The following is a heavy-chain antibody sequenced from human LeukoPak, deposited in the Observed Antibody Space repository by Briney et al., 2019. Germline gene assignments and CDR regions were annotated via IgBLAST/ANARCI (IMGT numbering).Heavy chain of an antibody. D-gene: IGHD6-19*01. J-gene: IGHJ4*02. Sequence: SETLSLTCTVSGGSISSYYWSWIRQPPGKGLEWIGEINHSGSTNYNPSLKSRVTISVDTSKNQFSLKLSSVTAADTAVYYCASWGYSSVWYYFDYWGQGTLVTVSS. CDR1: GGSISSYY. CDR3: ASWGYSSVWYYFDY. V-gene: IGHV4-34*01. CDR2: INHSGST.